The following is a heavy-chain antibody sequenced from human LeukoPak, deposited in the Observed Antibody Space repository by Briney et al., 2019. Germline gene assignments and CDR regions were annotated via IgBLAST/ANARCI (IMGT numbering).Heavy chain of an antibody. CDR3: ASDSYSPEYFQH. V-gene: IGHV3-74*01. J-gene: IGHJ1*01. CDR2: INSDGSST. D-gene: IGHD2-15*01. Sequence: GGSLRLSCAASGFTFSNYWMHWVRQAPGKGLVWVSRINSDGSSTNYADSVKGRFTISRDNSKNTLYLQMNSLRAEDTAVYYCASDSYSPEYFQHWGQGTLVTVSS. CDR1: GFTFSNYW.